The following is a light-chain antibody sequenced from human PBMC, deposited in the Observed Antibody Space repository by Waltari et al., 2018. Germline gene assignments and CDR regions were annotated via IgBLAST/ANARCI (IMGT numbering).Light chain of an antibody. V-gene: IGLV2-11*01. J-gene: IGLJ2*01. Sequence: QPALTQPRSVPGSPGQSVTISCTGSSSDVGGYDYVSWYRQYPGTAPKLILHDVDKRPSGVPDRFSGSKSGNTASLTISGLQAEDEADYYCCAYAGDFLFGGGTKLTVL. CDR3: CAYAGDFL. CDR1: SSDVGGYDY. CDR2: DVD.